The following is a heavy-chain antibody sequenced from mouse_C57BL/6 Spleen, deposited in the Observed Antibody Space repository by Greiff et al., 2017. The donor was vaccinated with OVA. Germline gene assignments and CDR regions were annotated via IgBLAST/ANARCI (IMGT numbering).Heavy chain of an antibody. Sequence: QVQLQQSGAELVKPGASVKISCKASGYAFSSYWMNWVKQRPGKGLEWIGQIYPGDGDTNYNGKFKGKATLTADKSSSTAYMQLSSLTSEDSAVYFCARLRYNYAMDYWGQGTSVTVSS. V-gene: IGHV1-80*01. CDR1: GYAFSSYW. J-gene: IGHJ4*01. CDR3: ARLRYNYAMDY. D-gene: IGHD1-1*01. CDR2: IYPGDGDT.